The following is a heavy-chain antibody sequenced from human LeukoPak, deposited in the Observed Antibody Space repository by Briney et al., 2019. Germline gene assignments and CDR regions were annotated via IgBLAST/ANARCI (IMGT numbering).Heavy chain of an antibody. J-gene: IGHJ4*02. V-gene: IGHV4-59*01. CDR2: IYYSGST. Sequence: SETLSLTCTVSGGSISSYYWSWIRQPPGKRLEWIGYIYYSGSTNYNPSLKSRVTISVDTSKNQFSLKLSSVTAADTAVYYCARGRQDRYDILTGYSMSFDYWGQGTLVTVSS. CDR1: GGSISSYY. D-gene: IGHD3-9*01. CDR3: ARGRQDRYDILTGYSMSFDY.